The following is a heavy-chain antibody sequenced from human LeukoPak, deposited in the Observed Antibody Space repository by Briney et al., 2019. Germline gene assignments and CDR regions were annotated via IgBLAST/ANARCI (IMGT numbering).Heavy chain of an antibody. CDR1: GFTFSSYA. CDR3: ARDVSSSWYYFDY. Sequence: GGSLRLSCAASGFTFSSYAMHWVRQAPGKGLEWVAVISYDGSNKYYADSVKGRFTISRDNSKNTLYLQMNSLRAEDTAVYYCARDVSSSWYYFDYWGQGTLVTVSS. J-gene: IGHJ4*02. CDR2: ISYDGSNK. V-gene: IGHV3-30*14. D-gene: IGHD6-13*01.